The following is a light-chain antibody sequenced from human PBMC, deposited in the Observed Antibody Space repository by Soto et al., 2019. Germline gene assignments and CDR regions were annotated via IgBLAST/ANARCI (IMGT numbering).Light chain of an antibody. V-gene: IGLV1-44*01. CDR1: SSNIGSHT. CDR2: TDY. CDR3: AAWDGSLSGWV. Sequence: QSALTQPPSASGTPGQRVTIACSGGSSNIGSHTVNWYQQLPGSAPKLLIYTDYQRPSGVPDRFSGSKSGTSASLAISGLQSEDEADYYCAAWDGSLSGWVFGGGTKLTVL. J-gene: IGLJ3*02.